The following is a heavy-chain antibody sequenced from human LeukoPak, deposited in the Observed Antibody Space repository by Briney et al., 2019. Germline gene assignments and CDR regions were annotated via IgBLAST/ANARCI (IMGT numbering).Heavy chain of an antibody. CDR1: GYTFTSYG. CDR3: ARVPSPHSTKGALYNWNYAFDY. Sequence: ASVKVSCKASGYTFTSYGISWVRQAPGQGLEWMGWISAYNGNTNYAQKLQGRVTMTTDTSTSTGYMELRSLRSDDTAVYYCARVPSPHSTKGALYNWNYAFDYWGQGTLVTVSS. V-gene: IGHV1-18*01. D-gene: IGHD1-7*01. CDR2: ISAYNGNT. J-gene: IGHJ4*02.